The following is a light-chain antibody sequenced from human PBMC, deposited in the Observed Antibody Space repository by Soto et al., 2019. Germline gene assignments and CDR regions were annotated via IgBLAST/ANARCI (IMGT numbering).Light chain of an antibody. Sequence: QSAPTQPPSASGTPGQRVTISCSGGSSNIGTNHVYWYQHLPGAAPKLLIARNNQRPSGVPDRFSASKSGTSASLTIGGLRSEDEGDYYCASWDDTLLFGGGTKLTVL. J-gene: IGLJ2*01. CDR3: ASWDDTLL. V-gene: IGLV1-47*01. CDR1: SSNIGTNH. CDR2: RNN.